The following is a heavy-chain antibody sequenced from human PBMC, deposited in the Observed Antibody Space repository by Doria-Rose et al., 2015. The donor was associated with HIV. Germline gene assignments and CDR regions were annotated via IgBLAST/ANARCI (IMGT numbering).Heavy chain of an antibody. J-gene: IGHJ4*02. CDR3: ARIKSSRWYHKYYFDF. Sequence: QITLKESGPVLVEPTETLTLTCTVSVVSLSSPGMGVSWIRQPPGKALEWLANIFSYDERSYKASLKSRLTISRGTSKSQVVLTMTDMDPVDTATYYCARIKSSRWYHKYYFDFWGQGTLVIVSA. D-gene: IGHD6-13*01. CDR1: VVSLSSPGMG. V-gene: IGHV2-26*01. CDR2: IFSYDER.